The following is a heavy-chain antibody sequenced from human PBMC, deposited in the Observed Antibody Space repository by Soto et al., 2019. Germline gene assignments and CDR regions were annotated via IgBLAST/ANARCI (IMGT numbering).Heavy chain of an antibody. CDR3: AEPLGSGYADAFNL. J-gene: IGHJ3*01. V-gene: IGHV3-30*18. Sequence: GGSLRLSCAASGFTFSTYVMHWVRQAPGKGLEWVALISGDGGKKYYADSVKGRFTISRDNSKELLYLQMNSLRAEDTAVYYCAEPLGSGYADAFNLWGRGTMVTVSS. CDR2: ISGDGGKK. D-gene: IGHD3-3*01. CDR1: GFTFSTYV.